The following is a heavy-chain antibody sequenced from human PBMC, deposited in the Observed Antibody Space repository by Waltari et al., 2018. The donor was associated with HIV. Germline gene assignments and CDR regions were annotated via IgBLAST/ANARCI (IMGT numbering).Heavy chain of an antibody. D-gene: IGHD6-13*01. J-gene: IGHJ5*02. Sequence: QVHLVQSGAEVKKPGASVKVSCKTSGYTFTDSYIHWVRQAPDQGLEWMGWTNPCIGATNYAQTFQGRVTRTGDSSISIAYRELSMLTSEDTAIYYCARDGSIAAAGTWFDPWGQGTLVTVSS. CDR3: ARDGSIAAAGTWFDP. CDR1: GYTFTDSY. V-gene: IGHV1-2*02. CDR2: TNPCIGAT.